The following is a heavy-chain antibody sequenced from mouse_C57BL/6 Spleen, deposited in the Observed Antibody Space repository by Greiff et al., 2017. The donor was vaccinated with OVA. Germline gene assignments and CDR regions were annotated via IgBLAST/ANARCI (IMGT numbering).Heavy chain of an antibody. CDR1: GFTFSSYT. CDR3: ARHEGFDY. CDR2: ISGGGGNT. V-gene: IGHV5-9*01. J-gene: IGHJ2*01. Sequence: EVKVEESGGGLVKPGGSLKLSCAASGFTFSSYTMSWVRQTPEKRLEWVATISGGGGNTYYPDSVKGRFTISRDNAKNTLYLQMSSLRSEDTALYYCARHEGFDYWGQGTTLTVSS.